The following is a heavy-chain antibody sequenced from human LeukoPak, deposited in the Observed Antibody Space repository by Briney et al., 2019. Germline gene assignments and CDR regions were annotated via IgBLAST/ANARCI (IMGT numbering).Heavy chain of an antibody. Sequence: ASVKVSCKASGYTFTSYHMHWVRQAPGQGLEWMGIINPSGGSTSYAQKFQGRVTMTRDTSTSTVYMELSSLRSEDTAVYYCASVRTVTTGYFDYWGQGTLVPVSS. CDR3: ASVRTVTTGYFDY. CDR1: GYTFTSYH. V-gene: IGHV1-46*01. D-gene: IGHD4-11*01. J-gene: IGHJ4*02. CDR2: INPSGGST.